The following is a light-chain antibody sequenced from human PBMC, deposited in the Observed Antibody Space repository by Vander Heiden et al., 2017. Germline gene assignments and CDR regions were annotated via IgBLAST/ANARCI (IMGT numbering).Light chain of an antibody. Sequence: DIQMTQSPSSLSASVGDRVTITCRASQGFSNYLAWYQQKPGKVPKLLIYAASTLQSGVPSRFSGSGSGTDFTLTISSLQPEDVATYYCQKDNSAPHTFGHGTKVHIK. CDR1: QGFSNY. CDR3: QKDNSAPHT. CDR2: AAS. V-gene: IGKV1-27*01. J-gene: IGKJ3*01.